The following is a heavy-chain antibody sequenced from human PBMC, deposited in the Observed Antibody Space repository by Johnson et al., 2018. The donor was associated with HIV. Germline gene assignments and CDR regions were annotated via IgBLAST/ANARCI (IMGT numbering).Heavy chain of an antibody. CDR1: GFTFSSYW. CDR2: INSDGSST. Sequence: EVQLVESGGGLVQPGGSLRLSCAASGFTFSSYWMHWVRQAPGKGLVWVSRINSDGSSTSYADSVKGRFTISRDNAKNTLYLQMNSLRAEDTAVCYCARGKKKWRDADAFDIWGQGTMVTVSS. D-gene: IGHD5-12*01. V-gene: IGHV3-74*02. CDR3: ARGKKKWRDADAFDI. J-gene: IGHJ3*02.